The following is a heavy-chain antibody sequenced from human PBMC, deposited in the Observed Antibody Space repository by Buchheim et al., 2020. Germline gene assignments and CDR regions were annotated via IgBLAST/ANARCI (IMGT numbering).Heavy chain of an antibody. CDR2: MSSGTTI. D-gene: IGHD3-3*01. CDR3: ARGRWSGYGMDV. Sequence: EVQLVESGGGLVQPGGSLRLSCAASGFTFTSYEMNWVRQAAGKGLEWVSYMSSGTTIYYADSVKGRFTISRANAKNSLFLQMNSLRAEDTAVYYCARGRWSGYGMDVWGQGTT. CDR1: GFTFTSYE. J-gene: IGHJ6*02. V-gene: IGHV3-48*03.